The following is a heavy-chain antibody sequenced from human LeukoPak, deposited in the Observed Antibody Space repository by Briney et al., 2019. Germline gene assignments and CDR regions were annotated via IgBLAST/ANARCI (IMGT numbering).Heavy chain of an antibody. V-gene: IGHV5-51*01. CDR2: IYPGDSDT. J-gene: IGHJ3*02. Sequence: GESLKISCKGSGYSFTSYWIGWVRQMPGKGLEWMGIIYPGDSDTRYSPSFQGRVTISADKSISTAYLQWSSLKASDTAMYYCASQYCSSTSCSRTEAFDIWGQGTMVTVSS. CDR3: ASQYCSSTSCSRTEAFDI. D-gene: IGHD2-2*01. CDR1: GYSFTSYW.